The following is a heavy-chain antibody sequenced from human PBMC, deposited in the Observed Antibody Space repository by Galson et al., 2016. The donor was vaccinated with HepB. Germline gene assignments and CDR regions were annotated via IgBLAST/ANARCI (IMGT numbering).Heavy chain of an antibody. D-gene: IGHD2-15*01. J-gene: IGHJ6*02. CDR3: AADPAYFSGCSCYSRPYYYYGMDV. CDR1: GFTFTSSA. Sequence: SVKVSCKASGFTFTSSAVQWVRQARGQRLEWIGWIVVGSGNTNYAQTFQERVTITRDMSTSTAYMELSSLRSEDTAVYYCAADPAYFSGCSCYSRPYYYYGMDVWGQGTTVTVSS. V-gene: IGHV1-58*01. CDR2: IVVGSGNT.